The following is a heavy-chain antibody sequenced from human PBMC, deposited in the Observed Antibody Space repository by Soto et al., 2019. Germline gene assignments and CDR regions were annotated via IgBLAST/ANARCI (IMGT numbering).Heavy chain of an antibody. CDR2: IYTSGST. CDR3: ARDLLEAAAGNNWFDP. V-gene: IGHV4-4*07. Sequence: SETLSLTCTVSGGSISSYYWSWIRQPAGKGLEWIGRIYTSGSTNYNPSLKSRVTMSVDTSKNQFSLKLSSVTAADTAVYYCARDLLEAAAGNNWFDPWGQGTLVTISS. D-gene: IGHD6-13*01. CDR1: GGSISSYY. J-gene: IGHJ5*02.